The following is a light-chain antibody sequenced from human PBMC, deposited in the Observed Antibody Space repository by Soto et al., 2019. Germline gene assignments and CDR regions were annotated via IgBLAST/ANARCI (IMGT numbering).Light chain of an antibody. CDR2: AAS. Sequence: DIQMTQSPSTLSASVGDRVTITCRAAQDISVWLAWYQQKPGKAPTFLIYAASSLKDGVPSRFSGSGSGTEFTLTISSLQPEDFATYYCQQTKSFPFTFGPGTKVDVK. V-gene: IGKV1-12*02. J-gene: IGKJ3*01. CDR3: QQTKSFPFT. CDR1: QDISVW.